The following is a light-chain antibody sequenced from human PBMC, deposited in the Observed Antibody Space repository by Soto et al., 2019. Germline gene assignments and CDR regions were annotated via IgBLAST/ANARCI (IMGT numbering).Light chain of an antibody. CDR3: QQYNNWPPWT. CDR2: GAS. Sequence: EIVLTQLAATPSMSPGERATLSCRASQSVSSNLAWYQQKPGQAPRLLIYGASTRATGIPARFSGSGSGTEFTLTISSLQSEDFAVYYCQQYNNWPPWTFGQGIKVDI. J-gene: IGKJ1*01. CDR1: QSVSSN. V-gene: IGKV3-15*01.